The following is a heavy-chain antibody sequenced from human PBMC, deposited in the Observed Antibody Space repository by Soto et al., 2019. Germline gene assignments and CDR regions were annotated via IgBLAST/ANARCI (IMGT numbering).Heavy chain of an antibody. V-gene: IGHV3-23*01. Sequence: EGQILESGGGLVQPGGSLRLSCVASGFTFSTSAMNWVRQAPGKGPESVSIISDSDGRTYYADSVKGRFTISRDNSRNTLFLDMNSLRAEDTAVYYCAKSLNINWKNWFDLWGQGTLVTVSA. CDR2: ISDSDGRT. D-gene: IGHD1-1*01. CDR3: AKSLNINWKNWFDL. CDR1: GFTFSTSA. J-gene: IGHJ5*02.